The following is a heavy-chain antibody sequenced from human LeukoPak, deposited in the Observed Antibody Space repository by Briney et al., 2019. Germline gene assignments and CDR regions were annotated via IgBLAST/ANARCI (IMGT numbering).Heavy chain of an antibody. CDR2: IIPIFGTA. Sequence: SVKVSCKASGGTFSSYAISWVRQAPGQGLERMGGIIPIFGTANYAQKFQGRVTITADESTSTAYMELSSLRSEDTAVYYCAREVTYNWNGYDAFDIWGQGTMVTVSS. J-gene: IGHJ3*02. V-gene: IGHV1-69*13. D-gene: IGHD1-20*01. CDR3: AREVTYNWNGYDAFDI. CDR1: GGTFSSYA.